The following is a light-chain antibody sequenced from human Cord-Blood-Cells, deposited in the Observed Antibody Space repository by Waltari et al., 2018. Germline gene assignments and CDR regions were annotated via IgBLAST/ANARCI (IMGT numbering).Light chain of an antibody. CDR1: QSISSY. CDR3: QQSYSTPWT. V-gene: IGKV1-39*01. J-gene: IGKJ1*01. Sequence: DLQMTQSPSYLSASVGDRVTITCRASQSISSYLNWYKQKPGKAPKLLIYAASSLQSGVPSRFSGSGSGTDFTLTISSLQPEDFATYYCQQSYSTPWTFGQGTKVEIK. CDR2: AAS.